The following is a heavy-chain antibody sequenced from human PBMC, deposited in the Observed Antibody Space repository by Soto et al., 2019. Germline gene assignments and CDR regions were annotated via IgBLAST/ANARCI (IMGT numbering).Heavy chain of an antibody. CDR1: GFSLSSTRMA. V-gene: IGHV2-5*02. Sequence: QITLKESGPTLVKPTQTLTLTCTFSGFSLSSTRMAVGWIRQPPGKALEWLALIYWDDDKRDSPFLKSRLTITKDTSKNQVVITMSNMDPVDTARYYCAHIVVAGLGYYFDYWGQGNLVTXSS. CDR2: IYWDDDK. D-gene: IGHD6-19*01. CDR3: AHIVVAGLGYYFDY. J-gene: IGHJ4*02.